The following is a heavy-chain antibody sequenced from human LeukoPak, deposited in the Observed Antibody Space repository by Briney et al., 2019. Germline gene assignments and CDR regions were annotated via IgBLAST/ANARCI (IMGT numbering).Heavy chain of an antibody. CDR1: GGSISSGGYS. D-gene: IGHD1-26*01. CDR3: AREGGGSYTRGYFDL. J-gene: IGHJ2*01. CDR2: IYHSGST. V-gene: IGHV4-30-2*01. Sequence: SETLSLTCAVSGGSISSGGYSWSWIRQPPGKGLEWIGYIYHSGSTYYNPSLKSRVTISVDRSKNQSSLKLSSVTAADTAVYYCAREGGGSYTRGYFDLWGRGTLVTVSS.